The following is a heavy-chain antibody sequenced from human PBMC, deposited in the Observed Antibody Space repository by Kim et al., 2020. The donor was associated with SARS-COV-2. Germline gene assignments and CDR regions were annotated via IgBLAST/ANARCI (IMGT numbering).Heavy chain of an antibody. CDR2: ITWDGGST. CDR3: AKGDSSGWYGAFAFDI. Sequence: GGSLRLSCAASGFTFDDYTMHWVRQPPGKGLEWVSLITWDGGSTFYGDSVRGRFTISRDNSQNSLYLQMNSLRTEDTALYYCAKGDSSGWYGAFAFDIWGQGTRVTVSS. V-gene: IGHV3-43*01. D-gene: IGHD6-19*01. CDR1: GFTFDDYT. J-gene: IGHJ3*02.